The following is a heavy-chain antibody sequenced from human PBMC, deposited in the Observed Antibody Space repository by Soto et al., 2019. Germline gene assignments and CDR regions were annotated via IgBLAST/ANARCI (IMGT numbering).Heavy chain of an antibody. CDR1: GFTFSSFA. CDR2: ISSNGVST. Sequence: GVCLRLSCTASGFTFSSFAMSWVRQAPGKGMEWVSAISSNGVSTFYGDSVKGRFTISRDNSKNTLWLQMRSLRAEDTAVYYWRKYTRRNDSNFHYWGQVTLV. J-gene: IGHJ4*01. V-gene: IGHV3-23*01. D-gene: IGHD3-3*01. CDR3: RKYTRRNDSNFHY.